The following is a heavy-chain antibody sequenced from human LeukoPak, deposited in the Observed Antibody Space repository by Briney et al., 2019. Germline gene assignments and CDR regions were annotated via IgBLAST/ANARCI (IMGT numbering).Heavy chain of an antibody. CDR2: IIPILGIA. D-gene: IGHD3-22*01. CDR1: GGTFSRYA. V-gene: IGHV1-69*04. CDR3: ARGSMIGYYYMDV. Sequence: ASVKVSCKASGGTFSRYAISWVRQAPGQGLEWMGRIIPILGIANYAQKFQGRVTITADKFTSTAYMELSSLRSEDTAVYYCARGSMIGYYYMDVWGKGTTITVSS. J-gene: IGHJ6*03.